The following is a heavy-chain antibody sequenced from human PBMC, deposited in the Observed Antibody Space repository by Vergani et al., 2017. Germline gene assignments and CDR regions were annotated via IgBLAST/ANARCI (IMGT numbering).Heavy chain of an antibody. J-gene: IGHJ6*02. V-gene: IGHV3-21*01. CDR2: ISSSSSYI. CDR1: GFTFSSYS. Sequence: EVQLVESGGGLVKPGGSLRLSCAASGFTFSSYSMNWVRQAPGKGLEWVSSISSSSSYIYYADSGKGRFTISRDNAKNSLYLQMNRLRAEDRAVYYCARDRDIQLLSPSGMDVWGQGTTVTVSS. CDR3: ARDRDIQLLSPSGMDV. D-gene: IGHD5-18*01.